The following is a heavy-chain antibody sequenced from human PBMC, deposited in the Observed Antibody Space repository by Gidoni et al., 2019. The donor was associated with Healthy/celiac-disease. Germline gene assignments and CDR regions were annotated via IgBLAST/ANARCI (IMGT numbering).Heavy chain of an antibody. D-gene: IGHD6-13*01. CDR3: ARGGRGVGAAAGTRPYYYYGRDV. CDR2: MNPNRDNT. Sequence: QVQLVQSGAEVKKPGASVKVSCKASGYTFPSSALNLVRRATGQGLEWMGWMNPNRDNTGYAQKVQGRVTRTRNTSISTAYMELSSLRSEDTAVYYWARGGRGVGAAAGTRPYYYYGRDVWGQGTTVTVSS. J-gene: IGHJ6*02. CDR1: GYTFPSSA. V-gene: IGHV1-8*01.